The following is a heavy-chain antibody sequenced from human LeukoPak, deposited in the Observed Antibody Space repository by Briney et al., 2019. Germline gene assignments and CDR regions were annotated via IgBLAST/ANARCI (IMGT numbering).Heavy chain of an antibody. CDR3: ARGITGYYYFDY. CDR2: IYSGGGT. D-gene: IGHD3-9*01. CDR1: GFIFSSNY. V-gene: IGHV3-53*01. Sequence: GGSLRLSCAASGFIFSSNYMSWVRQAPGKGLEWVSIIYSGGGTYYADSVKGRFTISRDNSKNTLYLQMNSLRAEDTAMYYCARGITGYYYFDYWGQGTLVTVSS. J-gene: IGHJ4*02.